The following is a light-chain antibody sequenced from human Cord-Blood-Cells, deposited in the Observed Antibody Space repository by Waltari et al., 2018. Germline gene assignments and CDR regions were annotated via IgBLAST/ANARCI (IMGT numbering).Light chain of an antibody. V-gene: IGLV2-14*01. Sequence: QSALTQPASVSGSPGQSITISCTGTSSNVGGSNYVSWYQQHPDKAPKLMIYDVSNRPSGVSNRFSGSKSGNTASLTISGLQAEDEADYYCSSYTSSSTLVFGGGTKLTVL. CDR2: DVS. J-gene: IGLJ2*01. CDR3: SSYTSSSTLV. CDR1: SSNVGGSNY.